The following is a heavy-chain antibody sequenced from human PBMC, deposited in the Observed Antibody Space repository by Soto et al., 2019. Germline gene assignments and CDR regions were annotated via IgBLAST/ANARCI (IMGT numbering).Heavy chain of an antibody. J-gene: IGHJ4*02. Sequence: EVQLLESGGGLVQPGGSLRLSCAASGFTFSSYAMSWVRQAPGKGLEWVSTISGSGGSAYYADSVKGRFTISSDNSKNTLYLQMNSLRAEDTAVYYCARRTSGWYLDYWGQGTLVTVSS. D-gene: IGHD6-19*01. CDR3: ARRTSGWYLDY. CDR2: ISGSGGSA. V-gene: IGHV3-23*01. CDR1: GFTFSSYA.